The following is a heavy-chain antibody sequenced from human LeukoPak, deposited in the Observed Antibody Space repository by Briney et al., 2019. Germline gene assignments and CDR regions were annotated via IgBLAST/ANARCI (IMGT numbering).Heavy chain of an antibody. V-gene: IGHV1-46*01. CDR2: INPSGGST. CDR1: GYTFTNYY. Sequence: ASVKVSCKASGYTFTNYYMHWVRQAPGQGLEWMGIINPSGGSTSYAQKFQGRVTMTRDTSTSTVYMELSSLRSEDTAVYYCARCLRRSSGSYGSGYWGQGTLVTVSS. J-gene: IGHJ4*02. D-gene: IGHD1-26*01. CDR3: ARCLRRSSGSYGSGY.